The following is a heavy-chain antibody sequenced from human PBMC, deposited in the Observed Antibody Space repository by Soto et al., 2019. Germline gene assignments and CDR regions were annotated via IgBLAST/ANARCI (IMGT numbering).Heavy chain of an antibody. V-gene: IGHV1-69*01. D-gene: IGHD3-10*01. CDR1: GGTFSNYA. Sequence: QVQLVQSGAEVQKPGSSVKFSCMASGGTFSNYAITWVRQAPGQGLEWMGGIIPVFGTGIYAQKFQGRLTISADESTSTAYMELSRLRSEDTAVYYCTRLNKGGSRYYHYGMDVWGQGTTVTVSS. CDR3: TRLNKGGSRYYHYGMDV. J-gene: IGHJ6*02. CDR2: IIPVFGTG.